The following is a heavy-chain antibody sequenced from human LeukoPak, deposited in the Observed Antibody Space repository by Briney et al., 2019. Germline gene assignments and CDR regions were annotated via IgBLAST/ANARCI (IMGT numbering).Heavy chain of an antibody. Sequence: WFRQPPGKGLEWIGSIYYSGSTYYNPSLKSRVTISVDTSKNQFSLKLSSVTAADTAVYYCASRRSNVDTAMIQIFDYWGQGTLVTVSS. V-gene: IGHV4-39*07. J-gene: IGHJ4*02. D-gene: IGHD5-18*01. CDR3: ASRRSNVDTAMIQIFDY. CDR2: IYYSGST.